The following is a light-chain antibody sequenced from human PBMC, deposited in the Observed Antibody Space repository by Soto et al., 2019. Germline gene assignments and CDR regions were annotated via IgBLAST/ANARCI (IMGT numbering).Light chain of an antibody. Sequence: VLTHSPGTLSLSPGERATLSCRASQSVGSSYLGWYQQTPGQAPRLLIYGASNRATGIPDRVSGSGSGTDFTLTSSRLEPEDFAVYYWHYYGGSQTFGQGTKVDIK. CDR2: GAS. CDR1: QSVGSSY. J-gene: IGKJ1*01. CDR3: HYYGGSQT. V-gene: IGKV3-20*01.